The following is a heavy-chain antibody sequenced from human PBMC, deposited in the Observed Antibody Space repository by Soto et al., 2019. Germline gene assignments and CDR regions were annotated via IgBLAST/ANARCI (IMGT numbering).Heavy chain of an antibody. CDR3: VRDVNTSGWPD. V-gene: IGHV1-3*01. D-gene: IGHD6-19*01. CDR2: INAGNGNT. CDR1: GFTFTTYA. Sequence: QVQLVQSGAEVKKPGASVKVSCEASGFTFTTYAIHWVRQAPGQSLEWMGWINAGNGNTDYSQTFQGRVTFTRDTSASIAYMELSSLKSEDTALYYCVRDVNTSGWPDWGQGTLVTVSS. J-gene: IGHJ4*02.